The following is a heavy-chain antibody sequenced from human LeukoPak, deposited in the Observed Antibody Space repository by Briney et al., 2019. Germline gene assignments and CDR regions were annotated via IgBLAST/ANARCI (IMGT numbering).Heavy chain of an antibody. CDR1: GYTFTSYV. D-gene: IGHD6-19*01. CDR3: AVGFEWLGLFDY. V-gene: IGHV1-3*01. J-gene: IGHJ4*02. CDR2: INAVNGNT. Sequence: ASVKVSCKATGYTFTSYVMHWVRQAPGQKLEWMGWINAVNGNTKYSQKFQGRVTITRDTSASTAYMELSSLRSEDTAVYYCAVGFEWLGLFDYWGQGTLVTVSS.